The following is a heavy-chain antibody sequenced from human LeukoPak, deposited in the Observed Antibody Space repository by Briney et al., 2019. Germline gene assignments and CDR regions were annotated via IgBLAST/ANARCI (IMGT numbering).Heavy chain of an antibody. CDR2: ISASGGA. D-gene: IGHD2-21*02. V-gene: IGHV3-23*01. Sequence: GGSLRLSCAASGFTFSSYAMSWVRQAPGKGLEWVSVISASGGAYHADSVKGRFTISRDNSNNTLYLQMNSLRAEDTAVYYCARVAYCGGDCYHSEGRRNWYFDLWGRSTLVTVSS. CDR3: ARVAYCGGDCYHSEGRRNWYFDL. CDR1: GFTFSSYA. J-gene: IGHJ2*01.